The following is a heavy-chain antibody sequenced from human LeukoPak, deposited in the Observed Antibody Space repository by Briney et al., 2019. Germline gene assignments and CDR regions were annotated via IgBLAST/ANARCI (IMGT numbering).Heavy chain of an antibody. D-gene: IGHD2-15*01. CDR2: ISSSSTII. CDR3: ARSAYCSGGSCYPHDY. Sequence: GGSLRLSCAASGFNFTSYNMNWVRQAPGKGLEWVSYISSSSTIIYYAGSVKGRFTISRDNAKNSLYLQMNSLRDEDTAVDYCARSAYCSGGSCYPHDYWGQGTLVTVSS. CDR1: GFNFTSYN. V-gene: IGHV3-48*02. J-gene: IGHJ4*02.